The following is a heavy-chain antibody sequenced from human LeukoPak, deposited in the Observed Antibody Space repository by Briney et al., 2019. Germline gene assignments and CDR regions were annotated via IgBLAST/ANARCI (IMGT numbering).Heavy chain of an antibody. CDR2: ISSSGSTI. V-gene: IGHV3-48*04. D-gene: IGHD5-18*01. Sequence: GRSLRLSCAASGFSFSTYGIHWVRQAPGKGLEWVSYISSSGSTIYYADSVKGRFTISRDNAKNSLYLQMNSLRAEDTAVYYCARGGYSYGYDYWGQGTLVTVSS. CDR3: ARGGYSYGYDY. CDR1: GFSFSTYG. J-gene: IGHJ4*02.